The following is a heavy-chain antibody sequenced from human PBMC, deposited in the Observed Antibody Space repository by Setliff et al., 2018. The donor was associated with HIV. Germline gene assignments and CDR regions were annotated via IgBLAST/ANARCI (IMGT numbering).Heavy chain of an antibody. CDR3: ARVDAISGYYLY. J-gene: IGHJ4*02. CDR1: GFTLADYA. D-gene: IGHD3-22*01. Sequence: PGGSLRLSCTASGFTLADYALSWFRQAPGKGLEWISYIRVGGTTTSYADSVRGRFTISTDNAKKSLYLQMNSLRAEDTALYYCARVDAISGYYLYWGQGTLVTVSS. V-gene: IGHV3-11*04. CDR2: IRVGGTTT.